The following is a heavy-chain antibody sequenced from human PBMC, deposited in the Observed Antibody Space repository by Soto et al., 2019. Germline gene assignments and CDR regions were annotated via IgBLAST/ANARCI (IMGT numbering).Heavy chain of an antibody. CDR1: GYTFTNFD. CDR2: MTPNSGNT. J-gene: IGHJ4*02. V-gene: IGHV1-8*01. Sequence: QVQLVQSGAEMKKPGASVKVSCKASGYTFTNFDITWMPQAPGQGLEWLGWMTPNSGNTGDARKFQGRVTLTRDNSISTAYMELSSRRSEDTAVYYGARTTYEVGDFHLWGQGTLVSVSS. D-gene: IGHD1-26*01. CDR3: ARTTYEVGDFHL.